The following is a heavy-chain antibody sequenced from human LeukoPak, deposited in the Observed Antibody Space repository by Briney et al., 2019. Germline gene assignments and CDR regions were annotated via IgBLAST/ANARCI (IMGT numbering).Heavy chain of an antibody. CDR2: IIPIFGTA. J-gene: IGHJ5*02. CDR1: GGTFSSYA. D-gene: IGHD3-22*01. V-gene: IGHV1-69*05. CDR3: ASCYDSSGYGSSFDP. Sequence: GASVKVSCNASGGTFSSYAISWVRQAPGQGLEWMGGIIPIFGTANYAQKFQGRVTITTDESTSTAYMELSSLRSEDTAVYYCASCYDSSGYGSSFDPWGQGTLVPVSS.